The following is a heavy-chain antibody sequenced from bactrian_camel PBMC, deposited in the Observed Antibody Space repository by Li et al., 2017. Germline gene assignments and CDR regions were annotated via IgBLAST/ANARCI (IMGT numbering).Heavy chain of an antibody. Sequence: HVQLVESGGGLVQPGGSLRLSCAASGFTFSGSYMSWVRQAPGKGLEWVSSIYSDGSNTRYTDSVKGRFTISRDNAKNTVYLQMNSLKSEDTALYYCATIGGSRYVGADFGHWGQGTQVTVS. CDR3: ATIGGSRYVGADFGH. V-gene: IGHV3-2*01. J-gene: IGHJ6*01. D-gene: IGHD2*01. CDR1: GFTFSGSY. CDR2: IYSDGSNT.